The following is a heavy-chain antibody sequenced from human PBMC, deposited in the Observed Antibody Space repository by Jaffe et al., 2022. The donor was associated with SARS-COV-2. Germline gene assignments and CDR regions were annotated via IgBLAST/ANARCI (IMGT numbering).Heavy chain of an antibody. J-gene: IGHJ5*02. CDR1: GFTFSSYG. CDR3: AKGGPRVYCSSTSCYPHWFDP. D-gene: IGHD2-2*01. Sequence: QVQLVESGGGVVQPGRSLRLSCAASGFTFSSYGMHWVRQAPGKGLEWVAVISYDGSNKYYADSVKGRFTISRDNSKNTLYLQMNSLRAEDTAVYYCAKGGPRVYCSSTSCYPHWFDPWGQGTLVTVSS. V-gene: IGHV3-30*18. CDR2: ISYDGSNK.